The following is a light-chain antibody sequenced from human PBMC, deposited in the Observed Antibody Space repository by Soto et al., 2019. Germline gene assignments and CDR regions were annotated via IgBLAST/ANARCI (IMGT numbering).Light chain of an antibody. Sequence: QSVLTQPASVSGSPGLSITISCTGTSSDVGSYNLVSWYQQHPGKAPKLMIYEVSKRPSGVSNRFSGSKSGNTASLTISGLQAVDEADYYCCSYAGTLYVFGTGTKVHRP. CDR2: EVS. CDR3: CSYAGTLYV. J-gene: IGLJ1*01. CDR1: SSDVGSYNL. V-gene: IGLV2-23*02.